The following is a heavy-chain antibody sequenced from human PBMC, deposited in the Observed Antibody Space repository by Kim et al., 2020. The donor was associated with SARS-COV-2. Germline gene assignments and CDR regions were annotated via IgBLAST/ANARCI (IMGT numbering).Heavy chain of an antibody. D-gene: IGHD3-22*01. Sequence: ASVKVSCKASGYTFTSYYMHWVRQAPGQGLEWMGIINPSGGSTSYAQKFQGRVTMTRDTSTSTVYMELSSLRSEDTAVYYCARESQGPSCYYDSSGYSDAFDIWGQGTMVTVSS. V-gene: IGHV1-46*01. CDR2: INPSGGST. CDR1: GYTFTSYY. J-gene: IGHJ3*02. CDR3: ARESQGPSCYYDSSGYSDAFDI.